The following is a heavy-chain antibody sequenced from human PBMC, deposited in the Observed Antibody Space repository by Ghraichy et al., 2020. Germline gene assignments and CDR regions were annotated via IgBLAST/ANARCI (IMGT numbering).Heavy chain of an antibody. Sequence: ETLSLTCTVSGGSISSSSYYWGWIRQPPGKGLEWIGSIYYSGSTYYNPSLNSRVTISVDTSKNQFSLKLSSVTAADTAVYYCARHFSSGWDQPVREYFQHWGQGTLVTVSS. D-gene: IGHD6-19*01. CDR2: IYYSGST. V-gene: IGHV4-39*07. J-gene: IGHJ1*01. CDR1: GGSISSSSYY. CDR3: ARHFSSGWDQPVREYFQH.